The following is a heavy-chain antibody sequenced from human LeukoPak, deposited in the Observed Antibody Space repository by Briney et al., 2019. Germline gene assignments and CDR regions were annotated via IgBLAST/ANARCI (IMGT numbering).Heavy chain of an antibody. J-gene: IGHJ4*02. Sequence: PGGSLRLSCAASGFTVSSNYLTWVRQAPGKGLEWVSVIYSGGSPSYADSVKGRFTISRDNSKNTLYLQMNTLRAEDTAMYYCTKSRWTPTDWGQGALVTVSS. CDR2: IYSGGSP. CDR1: GFTVSSNY. CDR3: TKSRWTPTD. V-gene: IGHV3-53*05. D-gene: IGHD4-23*01.